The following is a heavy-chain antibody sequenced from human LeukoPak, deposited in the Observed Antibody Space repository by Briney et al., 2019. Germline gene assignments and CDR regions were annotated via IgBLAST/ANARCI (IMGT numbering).Heavy chain of an antibody. J-gene: IGHJ4*02. V-gene: IGHV3-66*01. Sequence: GSLRLSCAASEFTVSSNHMTWVRQAPGKGLEWVSIIYSGGSTFYADSVKGRFTISRDNSKNTLYLQMNSLRAEDTAVYYCARDVQGGNFDYWGQGTLVTVSS. CDR2: IYSGGST. CDR3: ARDVQGGNFDY. CDR1: EFTVSSNH. D-gene: IGHD3-16*01.